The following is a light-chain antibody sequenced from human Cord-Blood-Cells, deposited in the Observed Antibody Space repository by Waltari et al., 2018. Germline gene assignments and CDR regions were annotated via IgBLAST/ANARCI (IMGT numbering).Light chain of an antibody. CDR1: SSDVGGYNS. J-gene: IGLJ3*02. V-gene: IGLV2-14*01. CDR3: SSYTSSSTWV. Sequence: QTALTQPASVSGSPGQSITLSCTGTSSDVGGYNSVSWYQQHPGKAPKLMIYDLNNRPSGVSNRFSGSKSGNTASLTISGLQAEDEADYYCSSYTSSSTWVFGGGTKLTVL. CDR2: DLN.